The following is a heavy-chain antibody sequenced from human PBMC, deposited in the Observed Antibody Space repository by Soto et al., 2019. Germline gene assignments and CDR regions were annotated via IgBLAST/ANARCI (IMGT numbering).Heavy chain of an antibody. D-gene: IGHD6-19*01. CDR2: IYYSGST. CDR1: GGSISSNSYY. Sequence: QLQLQESGPGLVKPSETLSLTCTVTGGSISSNSYYWGWIRQPPGKGLEWIGSIYYSGSTYYNPSLKSRLTISVHTSNNPYSLKLRYVTAADTAVYYCARWYTSGWYPTGRFDPWGQGTLVTVSS. V-gene: IGHV4-39*01. J-gene: IGHJ5*02. CDR3: ARWYTSGWYPTGRFDP.